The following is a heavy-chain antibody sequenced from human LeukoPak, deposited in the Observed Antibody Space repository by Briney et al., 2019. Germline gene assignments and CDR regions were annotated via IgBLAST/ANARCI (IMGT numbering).Heavy chain of an antibody. D-gene: IGHD6-19*01. Sequence: PGGSLRLSCAASGFTFSSYSMNWVRQAPGKGLEWVSSISSSSSYIYYADSVKGRFTISRDNSKNTLYLQMNSLRAEDTAVYYCAKHGQWLVPFDYWGQGTLVTVSS. J-gene: IGHJ4*02. CDR2: ISSSSSYI. V-gene: IGHV3-21*04. CDR1: GFTFSSYS. CDR3: AKHGQWLVPFDY.